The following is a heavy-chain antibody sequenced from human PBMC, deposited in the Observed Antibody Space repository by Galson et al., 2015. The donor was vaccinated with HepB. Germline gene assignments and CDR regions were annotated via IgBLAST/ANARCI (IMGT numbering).Heavy chain of an antibody. CDR1: AFTFSTYR. Sequence: SLRLSCAGSAFTFSTYRMGWVRQAPGKGLEWVANIRGDGGEKYYVDSVKGRFTISRDNARNSLYLQMNSLRAEDTAVYYCARGRSHAYWGQGTLVTVSS. V-gene: IGHV3-7*03. D-gene: IGHD6-13*01. J-gene: IGHJ4*02. CDR2: IRGDGGEK. CDR3: ARGRSHAY.